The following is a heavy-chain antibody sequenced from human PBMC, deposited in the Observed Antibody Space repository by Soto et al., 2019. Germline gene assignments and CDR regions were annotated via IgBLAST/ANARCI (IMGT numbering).Heavy chain of an antibody. CDR1: GFTFSSYG. V-gene: IGHV3-33*01. D-gene: IGHD3-22*01. CDR3: ARELLVVVTTYIRNYGMDV. Sequence: PGGSLRLSCAASGFTFSSYGMHWVRQAPGKGLEWVAVIWYDGSNKYYADSVKGRFTISRDNSKNTLYLQMNSLRAEDTAVYYCARELLVVVTTYIRNYGMDVWGQGTTVTVSS. J-gene: IGHJ6*02. CDR2: IWYDGSNK.